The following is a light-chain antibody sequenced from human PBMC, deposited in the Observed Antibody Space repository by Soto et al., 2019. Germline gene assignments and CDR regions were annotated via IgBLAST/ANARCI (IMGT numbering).Light chain of an antibody. CDR1: QSISSW. CDR2: KAS. V-gene: IGKV1-5*03. J-gene: IGKJ1*01. CDR3: QQYNDNWT. Sequence: DIQMTQSPSTLSASVGDRVTITCRASQSISSWFAWYQQKPGTAPKLLIYKASTLQTGVPSRFSGSGSGTEFTLTISSLQPDDFATYYCQQYNDNWTFGQGTKVDIK.